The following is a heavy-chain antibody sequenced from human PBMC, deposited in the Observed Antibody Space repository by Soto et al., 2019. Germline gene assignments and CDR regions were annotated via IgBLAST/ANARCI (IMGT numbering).Heavy chain of an antibody. CDR2: INHDGNT. D-gene: IGHD1-26*01. CDR3: ARDGVGATVFFGYFDY. Sequence: PSETLSLTCAVSGGSFNSNYWTWVRQPPGKGLEWIGEINHDGNTNYNSSLKSRVTISVDTSKNTLYLQMNNLSAEDTAVYFCARDGVGATVFFGYFDYWGQGTMVTVSS. V-gene: IGHV4-34*01. CDR1: GGSFNSNY. J-gene: IGHJ4*02.